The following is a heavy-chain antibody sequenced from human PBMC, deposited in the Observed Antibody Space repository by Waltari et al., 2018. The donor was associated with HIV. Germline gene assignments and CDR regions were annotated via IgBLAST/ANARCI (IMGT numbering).Heavy chain of an antibody. CDR1: GFTFSSYE. J-gene: IGHJ3*02. CDR3: ARVGVYGGKPGGAFDI. D-gene: IGHD2-15*01. V-gene: IGHV3-48*03. Sequence: SCAASGFTFSSYEMNWVRQAPGKGLEWVSYISSSGSTIYYADSVKGRFTISRDNAKNSLYLQMNSLRAEDTAVYYCARVGVYGGKPGGAFDIWGQWTMVTVSS. CDR2: ISSSGSTI.